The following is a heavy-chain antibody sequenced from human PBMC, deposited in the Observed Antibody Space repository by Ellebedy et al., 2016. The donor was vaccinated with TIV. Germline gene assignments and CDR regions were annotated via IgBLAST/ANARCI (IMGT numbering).Heavy chain of an antibody. CDR1: GGSISSYY. CDR3: ARNTGYSSGHNFDY. J-gene: IGHJ4*02. Sequence: SETLSLTXAVYGGSISSYYWSWIRQPAGKGLEWIGRIYTSGSTNYNPSLKSRVTISVETSKNQFSLKLTSVTTADTAVYYCARNTGYSSGHNFDYWGQGTLVTVSS. V-gene: IGHV4-59*10. CDR2: IYTSGST. D-gene: IGHD6-19*01.